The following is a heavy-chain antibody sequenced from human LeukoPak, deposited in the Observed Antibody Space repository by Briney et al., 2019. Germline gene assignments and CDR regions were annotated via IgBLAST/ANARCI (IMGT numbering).Heavy chain of an antibody. V-gene: IGHV1-69*13. J-gene: IGHJ5*02. CDR3: ARDEYCSSTSCFGWFDP. D-gene: IGHD2-2*01. Sequence: SVKVSCKASGGTFSSYAISWVRQAPGQGLEWMGGIIPIFGTANYAQKFQGRVTITADESTSTAYMELSSLRSEDTAVYYCARDEYCSSTSCFGWFDPWGQGTLVTVSS. CDR1: GGTFSSYA. CDR2: IIPIFGTA.